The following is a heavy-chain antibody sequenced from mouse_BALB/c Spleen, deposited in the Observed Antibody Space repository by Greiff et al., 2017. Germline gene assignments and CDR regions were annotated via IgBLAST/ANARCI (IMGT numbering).Heavy chain of an antibody. V-gene: IGHV3-6*02. CDR2: ISYDGSN. CDR3: ARGEMGAMDD. CDR1: GYSITSGYY. Sequence: EVKLQESGPGLVKPSQSLSLTCSVTGYSITSGYYWNWIRQFPGNKLEWMGYISYDGSNNYNPSLKNRISITRDTSKNQFFLKLNSVTTEDTATYYCARGEMGAMDDWGQGTSVTVSS. J-gene: IGHJ4*01.